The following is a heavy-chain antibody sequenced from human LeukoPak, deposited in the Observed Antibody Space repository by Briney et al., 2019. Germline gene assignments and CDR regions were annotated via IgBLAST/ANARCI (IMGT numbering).Heavy chain of an antibody. D-gene: IGHD3/OR15-3a*01. CDR3: ARDYDLSSGAMDV. CDR1: GFTFSSYE. J-gene: IGHJ6*04. CDR2: ISSSGSTI. V-gene: IGHV3-48*03. Sequence: PGGSLRLSCAASGFTFSSYEMNWVRQAPGKGLEWVSYISSSGSTIYYADSVKGRFTISRDNAKNSLYLQMNSLRAEDTSVYYCARDYDLSSGAMDVWGKGTTVTVSS.